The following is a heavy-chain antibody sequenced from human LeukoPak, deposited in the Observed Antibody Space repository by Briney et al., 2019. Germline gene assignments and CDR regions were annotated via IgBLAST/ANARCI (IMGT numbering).Heavy chain of an antibody. V-gene: IGHV3-23*01. CDR3: AKLGNSNPLRLPFDY. J-gene: IGHJ4*02. D-gene: IGHD4-23*01. CDR1: GFTFSSYA. CDR2: ITGAGGST. Sequence: GGSLRLSCAASGFTFSSYAMSWVRQAPGKGLEGVSTITGAGGSTYYADSVRGRFTISRDNSKNTLYLQMNSLSAEDTAVYYCAKLGNSNPLRLPFDYWGQGTLVTVSS.